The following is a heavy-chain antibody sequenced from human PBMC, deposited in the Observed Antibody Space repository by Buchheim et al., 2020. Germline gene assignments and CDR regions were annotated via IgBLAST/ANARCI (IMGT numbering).Heavy chain of an antibody. CDR1: GSSINRGGYY. CDR3: ARDGYNNFGEYFAMDV. D-gene: IGHD4-11*01. J-gene: IGHJ6*02. CDR2: IYYTGAT. Sequence: QMQLQESGPGLVKPLQTLSLTCTVSGSSINRGGYYWSWIRQHSVRGLEWIGYIYYTGATYYSTSLKSRVSISVDMSKNQFSLRVNSVTAADTAVYFCARDGYNNFGEYFAMDVWGQGT. V-gene: IGHV4-31*03.